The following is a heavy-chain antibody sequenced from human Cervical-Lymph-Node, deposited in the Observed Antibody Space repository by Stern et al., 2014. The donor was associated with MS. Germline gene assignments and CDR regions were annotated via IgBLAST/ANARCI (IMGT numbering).Heavy chain of an antibody. D-gene: IGHD1-1*01. Sequence: VQLVESGGGLVKPGGSLRLSCAVAVFTFTDHFMSWIRQTPGQGLAWISYISGSGTNIYYADSVKGRFTVSRDNARNSLYLQMNSLRAEDTAVYYCARANFRGFFYGMDVWGQGTTVTVSS. CDR3: ARANFRGFFYGMDV. V-gene: IGHV3-11*01. J-gene: IGHJ6*02. CDR2: ISGSGTNI. CDR1: VFTFTDHF.